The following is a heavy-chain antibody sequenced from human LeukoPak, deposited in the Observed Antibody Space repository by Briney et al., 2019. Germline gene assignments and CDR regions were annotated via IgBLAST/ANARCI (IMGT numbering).Heavy chain of an antibody. CDR2: INPSGGST. Sequence: ASVKVSCKASGYTFTSYYMHWVRQAPGQGLEWMGIINPSGGSTSYAQKFQGRVTMTRDTSTSTVYMELSSLRSEDTAVYYCARAGLSYYYGSGSYKYYFDYWGQGTLVTVSS. J-gene: IGHJ4*02. CDR1: GYTFTSYY. D-gene: IGHD3-10*01. CDR3: ARAGLSYYYGSGSYKYYFDY. V-gene: IGHV1-46*01.